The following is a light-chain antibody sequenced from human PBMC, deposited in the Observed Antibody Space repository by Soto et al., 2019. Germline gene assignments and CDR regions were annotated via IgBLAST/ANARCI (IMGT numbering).Light chain of an antibody. Sequence: DIVMTQSPDSLAVSLGERATIKCKSSHNILYSSNNQHHLAWYQKKPRQPPKLLIYWASTRASGVSDRFSGGGSGTDFTLTSNSLEAEYAALYYCPQFYTTLHVFGQGTRLEIK. J-gene: IGKJ2*01. CDR1: HNILYSSNNQHH. V-gene: IGKV4-1*01. CDR2: WAS. CDR3: PQFYTTLHV.